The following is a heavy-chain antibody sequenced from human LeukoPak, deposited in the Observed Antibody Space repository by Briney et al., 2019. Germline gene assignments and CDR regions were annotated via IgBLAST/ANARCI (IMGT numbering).Heavy chain of an antibody. V-gene: IGHV6-1*01. Sequence: TSQTLSLTCAISGDSVSSNSAAWNWIRQSPSRGLEWLGRTYYSSKWYNDYAVSVKSRITINPDTSKNQFSLQLNSVTHEDTALYYCARGAVAVRNAFDIWGQGTMVTVSS. CDR1: GDSVSSNSAA. CDR2: TYYSSKWYN. D-gene: IGHD6-19*01. J-gene: IGHJ3*02. CDR3: ARGAVAVRNAFDI.